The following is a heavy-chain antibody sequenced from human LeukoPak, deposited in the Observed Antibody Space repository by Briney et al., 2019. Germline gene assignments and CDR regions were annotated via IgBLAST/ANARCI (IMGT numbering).Heavy chain of an antibody. J-gene: IGHJ2*01. CDR1: GFMVNSKY. Sequence: SGGSLRLSCAASGFMVNSKYMTWVRQAPGKGLEWVSVIYTGGYTNYADSVKGRFTISRDFSQNTLYLQMNSLRVEDTAVYFCARGGSTWDWYFDLWGRGTLVTVSS. D-gene: IGHD6-13*01. V-gene: IGHV3-53*01. CDR2: IYTGGYT. CDR3: ARGGSTWDWYFDL.